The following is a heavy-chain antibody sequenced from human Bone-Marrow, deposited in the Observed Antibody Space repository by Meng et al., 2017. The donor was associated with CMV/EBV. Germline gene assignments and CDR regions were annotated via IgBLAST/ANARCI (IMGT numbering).Heavy chain of an antibody. Sequence: SETLSLTCTVSGGSISSYYWSWIRQPPGKGLGWIGYIYYSGNTYYNPSLKSRITISIDTSKNQFSLKVTSVTAADTAVYYCARDPWGYGLTYWGQGTLVTVSS. V-gene: IGHV4-59*12. CDR1: GGSISSYY. D-gene: IGHD3-16*01. J-gene: IGHJ4*02. CDR3: ARDPWGYGLTY. CDR2: IYYSGNT.